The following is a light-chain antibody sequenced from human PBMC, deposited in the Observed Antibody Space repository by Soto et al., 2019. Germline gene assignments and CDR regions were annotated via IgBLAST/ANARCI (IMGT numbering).Light chain of an antibody. CDR1: QGISSY. CDR3: QQYKSFSLT. J-gene: IGKJ4*01. V-gene: IGKV1-9*01. CDR2: AAS. Sequence: DIQLTQSPSFLSASLGYRVTITCRSSQGISSYLAWYQQKPGKAPKLLIYAASTLQSGVPSRFSGSGSGTEFSLTISSLQPDDFATYYCQQYKSFSLTFGGGTKVDIK.